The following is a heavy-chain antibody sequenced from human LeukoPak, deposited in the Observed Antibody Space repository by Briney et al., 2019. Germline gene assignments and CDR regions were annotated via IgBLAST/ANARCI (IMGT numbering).Heavy chain of an antibody. Sequence: KPSETLSLTCAVYGGSFSGYYWSWIRQPPGKGLEWIGEINHSGSTNYNPSLKSRVTISVDTSKNQFSLKLSSVTAADTAVYYCARWSSSSSWATYYYYGMDVWGQGTTVTVSS. D-gene: IGHD6-6*01. V-gene: IGHV4-34*01. CDR2: INHSGST. J-gene: IGHJ6*02. CDR3: ARWSSSSSWATYYYYGMDV. CDR1: GGSFSGYY.